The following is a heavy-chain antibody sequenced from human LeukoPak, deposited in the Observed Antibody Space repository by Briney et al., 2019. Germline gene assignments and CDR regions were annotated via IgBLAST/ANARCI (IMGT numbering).Heavy chain of an antibody. CDR1: GGSISSGDYY. J-gene: IGHJ3*02. CDR3: ARDPASYYDILTGSPKAFDI. D-gene: IGHD3-9*01. CDR2: IYYSGST. V-gene: IGHV4-30-4*08. Sequence: SETLSLTCTVSGGSISSGDYYWSWIRQPPGKGLEWIGYIYYSGSTYYNPSLKSRVTISVDTSKNQFSLKLSSVTAADTAVYYCARDPASYYDILTGSPKAFDIWGLGTMVTVSS.